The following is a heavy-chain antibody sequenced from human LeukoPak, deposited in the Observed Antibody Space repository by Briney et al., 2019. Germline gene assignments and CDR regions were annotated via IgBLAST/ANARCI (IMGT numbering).Heavy chain of an antibody. CDR2: IYYSGST. CDR1: GGSISSHY. J-gene: IGHJ5*02. V-gene: IGHV4-59*11. D-gene: IGHD6-13*01. Sequence: SETLSLTCTVSGGSISSHYWSWIRQPPGKGLEWIGYIYYSGSTNYNPSLKSRVTISVDTSKNQFSLKLSSVTAADTAVYYCARVLGLLTRVNPSSPLFDPWGQGTLVTVSS. CDR3: ARVLGLLTRVNPSSPLFDP.